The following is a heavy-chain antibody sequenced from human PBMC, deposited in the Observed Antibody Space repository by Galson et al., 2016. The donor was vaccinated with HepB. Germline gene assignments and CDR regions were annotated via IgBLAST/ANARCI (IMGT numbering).Heavy chain of an antibody. CDR1: GYSFTTYW. V-gene: IGHV5-51*01. CDR3: ARTVSIAAAGGADY. Sequence: QSGAEVKKHGESLKISCTGSGYSFTTYWIGWVRQMPGKGLEWMGMIYPGDSDTRYSPSFQGQVTISADQSINTAYLQWSSLKASDTAMYYCARTVSIAAAGGADYWGQGTLVTVSS. J-gene: IGHJ4*02. D-gene: IGHD6-13*01. CDR2: IYPGDSDT.